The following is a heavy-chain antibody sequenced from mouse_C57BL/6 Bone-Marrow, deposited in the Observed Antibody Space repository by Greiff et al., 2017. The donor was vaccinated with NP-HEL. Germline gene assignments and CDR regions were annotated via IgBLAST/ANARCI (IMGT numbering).Heavy chain of an antibody. V-gene: IGHV1-72*01. Sequence: QVQLKQPGAELVKPGASVKLSCKASGYTFTSYWMHWVKQRPGRGLEWIGRIDPNSGGTKYNEKFKSKATLTVDKPSSTAYMLLSSLTSEDSAVYYCARRGLAWFAYWGQGTLVTVSA. D-gene: IGHD3-3*01. CDR3: ARRGLAWFAY. CDR1: GYTFTSYW. CDR2: IDPNSGGT. J-gene: IGHJ3*01.